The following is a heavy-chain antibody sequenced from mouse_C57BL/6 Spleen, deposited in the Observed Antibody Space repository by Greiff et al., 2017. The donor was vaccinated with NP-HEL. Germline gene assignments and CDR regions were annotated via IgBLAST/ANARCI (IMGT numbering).Heavy chain of an antibody. CDR3: ARRGYYDYDDFDY. CDR1: GYAFTNYL. J-gene: IGHJ2*01. Sequence: VQLQQSGAELVRPGTSVKVSCKASGYAFTNYLIEWVKQRPGQCLSFLFFIHPLSCCTNYNSTFKGQATLTADKSSSTAYMQLSSLTSEDSAVYFCARRGYYDYDDFDYWGQGTTLTVSS. CDR2: IHPLSCCT. V-gene: IGHV1-54*01. D-gene: IGHD2-4*01.